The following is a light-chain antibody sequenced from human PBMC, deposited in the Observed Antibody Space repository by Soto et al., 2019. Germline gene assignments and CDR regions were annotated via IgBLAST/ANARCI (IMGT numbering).Light chain of an antibody. CDR3: AAWDDGLNGYV. CDR2: SNS. V-gene: IGLV1-44*01. Sequence: QSAVTQPPSASGTPGQRVTISCSGSRSNIANNAVTWYQHLPGTPPRLLIYSNSQRPSGVPDRFSGSKSGTSASLDISGLQSDDEADYYCAAWDDGLNGYVFGTGTQLTVL. J-gene: IGLJ6*01. CDR1: RSNIANNA.